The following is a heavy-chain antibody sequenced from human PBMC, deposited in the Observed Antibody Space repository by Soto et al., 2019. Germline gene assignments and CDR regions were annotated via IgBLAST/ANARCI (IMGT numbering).Heavy chain of an antibody. CDR1: GFTFDDYA. CDR3: AKERIAAAGTPDYYYYGMDV. D-gene: IGHD6-13*01. V-gene: IGHV3-9*01. CDR2: ISWNSGSI. J-gene: IGHJ6*02. Sequence: PGGSLRLSCAASGFTFDDYAMHWVRQAPGKGLGWVSGISWNSGSIGYADSVKGRFTISRDNAKNSLYLQMNSLRAEDTALYYCAKERIAAAGTPDYYYYGMDVWGQGTTVTVSS.